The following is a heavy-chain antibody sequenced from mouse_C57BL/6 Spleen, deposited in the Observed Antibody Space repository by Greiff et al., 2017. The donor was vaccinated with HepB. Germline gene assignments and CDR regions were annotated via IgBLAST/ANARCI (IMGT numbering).Heavy chain of an antibody. D-gene: IGHD1-1*01. V-gene: IGHV5-17*01. CDR2: ISSGSSTI. J-gene: IGHJ4*01. CDR3: ARSSSSLYYAMDY. CDR1: GFTFSDYG. Sequence: EVQWVESGGGLVKPGGSLKLSCAASGFTFSDYGMHWVRQAPEKGLEWVAYISSGSSTIYYADTVKGRFTISRDNAKNTLFLQMTSLRSEDTAMYYCARSSSSLYYAMDYWGQGTSVTVSS.